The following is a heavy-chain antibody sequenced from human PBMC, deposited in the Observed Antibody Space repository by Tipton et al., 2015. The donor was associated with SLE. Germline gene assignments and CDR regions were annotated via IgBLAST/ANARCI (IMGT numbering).Heavy chain of an antibody. CDR3: ARGYQLPLCPYYYYYMDV. CDR2: IYYSGST. Sequence: TLSLTCTVSGGPISGHSWSWIRQPPGKGLEWIGYIYYSGSTNYNPSLKSRVTISVDTSKNQFSLKLSSVTAADTAVYYCARGYQLPLCPYYYYYMDVWGKGTTVTVSS. D-gene: IGHD2-2*01. CDR1: GGPISGHS. V-gene: IGHV4-59*11. J-gene: IGHJ6*03.